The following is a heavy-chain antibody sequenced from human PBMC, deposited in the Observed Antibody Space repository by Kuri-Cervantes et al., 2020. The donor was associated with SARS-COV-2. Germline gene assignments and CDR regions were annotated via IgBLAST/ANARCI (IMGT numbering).Heavy chain of an antibody. J-gene: IGHJ6*02. CDR3: LRDWYGVDF. CDR1: GFTFSSYS. V-gene: IGHV3-15*07. CDR2: IKLESEGRAT. Sequence: GGSLRLSCAASGFTFSSYSMNWVRQAPGKGLEWVGFIKLESEGRATDYAAPVRGRFTISSDDSNNALYLQMNGLKTEDTAVYYCLRDWYGVDFWGQGTTVTVSS. D-gene: IGHD2-21*01.